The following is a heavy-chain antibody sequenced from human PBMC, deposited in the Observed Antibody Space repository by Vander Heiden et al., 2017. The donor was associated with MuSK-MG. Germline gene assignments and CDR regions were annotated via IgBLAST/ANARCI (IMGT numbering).Heavy chain of an antibody. J-gene: IGHJ6*03. CDR1: RLTFSSYA. D-gene: IGHD3-16*01. Sequence: QVQLVQSGAAVTNPGSSVKLSCKASRLTFSSYAISWVRQAPGQGLEWMGGIIPIFGTANYAQKFQGSVTITADESTSTDYMELSSLRSEDTAVYYCARDGVVRAEIIYYYYYMDVWGKGTTVTVSS. CDR2: IIPIFGTA. CDR3: ARDGVVRAEIIYYYYYMDV. V-gene: IGHV1-69*01.